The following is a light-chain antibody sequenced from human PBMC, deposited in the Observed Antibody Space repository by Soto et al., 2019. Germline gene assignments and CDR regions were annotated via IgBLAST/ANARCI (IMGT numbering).Light chain of an antibody. J-gene: IGLJ1*01. V-gene: IGLV1-51*01. CDR3: GSWDSSLSAYV. Sequence: QSVLTQPPSVSAAPGQKVTISCSGSSSNIGGNSVSWYQQLPGTAPKLLIYDDNKRPSGIPDRFSGSKSGTSATLGITGFKTADDPDYYCGSWDSSLSAYVFGTGTKVT. CDR2: DDN. CDR1: SSNIGGNS.